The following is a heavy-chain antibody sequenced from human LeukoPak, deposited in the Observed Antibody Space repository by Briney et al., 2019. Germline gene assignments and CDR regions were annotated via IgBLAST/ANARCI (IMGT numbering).Heavy chain of an antibody. CDR1: GGSISSGDYY. Sequence: SETLSLTCTVSGGSISSGDYYWSWIRQPPGKGLEWIGYIYYSGSTYYNPSLKSRVTISVDTSKNQFSLKLSSVTAADTAVYYCASEGCSSTSCTHHWFDPWGQGTLVTVSS. CDR3: ASEGCSSTSCTHHWFDP. CDR2: IYYSGST. V-gene: IGHV4-30-4*01. D-gene: IGHD2-2*01. J-gene: IGHJ5*02.